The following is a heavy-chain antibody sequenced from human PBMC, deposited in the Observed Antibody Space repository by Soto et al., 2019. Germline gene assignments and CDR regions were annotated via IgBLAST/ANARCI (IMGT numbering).Heavy chain of an antibody. CDR2: IRSKAYGGTT. J-gene: IGHJ4*02. Sequence: GGSLRLSCTASGFTFGDYAMSWFRQAPGKGLEWVGFIRSKAYGGTTEYAASVKGRFTISRDDSKSIAYLQMNSLKTEDTAVYYCTRRYFDWPPGFDYWGQGTLVTVSS. V-gene: IGHV3-49*03. CDR3: TRRYFDWPPGFDY. CDR1: GFTFGDYA. D-gene: IGHD3-9*01.